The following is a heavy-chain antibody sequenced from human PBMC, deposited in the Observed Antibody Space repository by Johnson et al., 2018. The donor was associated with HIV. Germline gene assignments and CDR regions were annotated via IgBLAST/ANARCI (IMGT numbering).Heavy chain of an antibody. J-gene: IGHJ3*02. D-gene: IGHD6-13*01. CDR3: TRARYSSSWYNGDAFDI. V-gene: IGHV3-30*04. CDR1: GFTFSSYA. Sequence: QVQSVESGGGVVQPGRSLRLSCAASGFTFSSYAMHWVRQAPGKGLEWVAVISYDGSHKYYADSVKGRFTIPRDNSKNTLCLQMNSLRPEDTAVFYCTRARYSSSWYNGDAFDIWGQGTMVTVSS. CDR2: ISYDGSHK.